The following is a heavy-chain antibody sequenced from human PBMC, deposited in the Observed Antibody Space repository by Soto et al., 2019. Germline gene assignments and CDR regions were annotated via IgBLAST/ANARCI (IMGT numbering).Heavy chain of an antibody. CDR3: ARGQKYSSRNSVDY. CDR1: GGSFSGYY. J-gene: IGHJ4*02. V-gene: IGHV4-34*01. D-gene: IGHD6-6*01. CDR2: INHSGST. Sequence: SETLSLTCAVYGGSFSGYYWSWIRQPPGKGLEWIGEINHSGSTNYNPSLKSRVTISVDTSKNQFSLKLSSVTAADTAVYYCARGQKYSSRNSVDYWGQGTLVTVSS.